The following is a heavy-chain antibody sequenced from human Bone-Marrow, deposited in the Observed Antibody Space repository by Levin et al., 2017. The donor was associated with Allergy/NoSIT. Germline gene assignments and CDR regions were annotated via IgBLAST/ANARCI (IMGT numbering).Heavy chain of an antibody. CDR2: MYYSEST. CDR1: GGSIRSYY. J-gene: IGHJ6*02. V-gene: IGHV4-59*01. CDR3: SRGPNCSDTSGGPADYYGMDV. D-gene: IGHD2-15*01. Sequence: SETLSLTCTVSGGSIRSYYWSWIRQPPGKGLEWIGYMYYSESTDYNPSLKSRVTISVDTSKNQLSLRLSAVTDAATAVYYCSRGPNCSDTSGGPADYYGMDVWGQGTTVTVSS.